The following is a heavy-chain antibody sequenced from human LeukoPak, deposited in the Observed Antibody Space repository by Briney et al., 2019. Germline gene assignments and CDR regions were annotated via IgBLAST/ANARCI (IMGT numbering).Heavy chain of an antibody. D-gene: IGHD2-15*01. CDR1: GFTFSDYY. J-gene: IGHJ4*02. CDR2: ISSSDSNI. CDR3: AKEGPLYCSGGSCYSSDY. Sequence: GGSLRLSCAASGFTFSDYYMSWIRAAPGRTLVGCSYISSSDSNICYADSVKGRFTISRDNSKNTLYLQMNSQRAEDTAVYYCAKEGPLYCSGGSCYSSDYWGQGTLVTVSS. V-gene: IGHV3-11*04.